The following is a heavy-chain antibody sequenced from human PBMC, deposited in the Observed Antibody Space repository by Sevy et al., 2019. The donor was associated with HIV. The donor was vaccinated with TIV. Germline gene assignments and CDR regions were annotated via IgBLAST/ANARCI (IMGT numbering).Heavy chain of an antibody. Sequence: GGSLRLSCAASGFSFSSYGMHWVRQAPGKGLEWMSYIQYVGSNKDYADSLKGRFKISRDNSKNPLYLQMNSLGVEDTAVFYCVKEGGGEGGDHWGQGTLVTVSS. CDR1: GFSFSSYG. CDR3: VKEGGGEGGDH. CDR2: IQYVGSNK. V-gene: IGHV3-30*02. D-gene: IGHD2-21*01. J-gene: IGHJ4*02.